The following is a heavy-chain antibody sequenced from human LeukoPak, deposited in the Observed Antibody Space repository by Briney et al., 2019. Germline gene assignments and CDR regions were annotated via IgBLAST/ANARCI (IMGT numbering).Heavy chain of an antibody. CDR2: IYTSGST. V-gene: IGHV4-4*07. Sequence: PSQTLSLTCTVSGGSISSYYWSWIRQPAGKGLEWIRRIYTSGSTNYNPSLKSRVTMSVDTSKNQFSLKLSSVTAADTAVYYCARVAYDFWSGYFDYYYYYMDVWGKGTTVTVSS. CDR3: ARVAYDFWSGYFDYYYYYMDV. J-gene: IGHJ6*03. CDR1: GGSISSYY. D-gene: IGHD3-3*01.